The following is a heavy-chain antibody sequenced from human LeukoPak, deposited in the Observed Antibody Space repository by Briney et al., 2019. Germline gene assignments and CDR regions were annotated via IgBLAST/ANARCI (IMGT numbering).Heavy chain of an antibody. J-gene: IGHJ6*03. CDR2: IYYSGST. D-gene: IGHD2-2*01. Sequence: SETLSLTCTVSGGSISSSSYYWSWIRQPPGKGLEWIGYIYYSGSTYYNPSLKSRVTISVDTSENQFSLKLSSVTAADTAVYYCARVPDCISTSCYGEYYMDVWGKGTTVTVSS. V-gene: IGHV4-30-4*08. CDR3: ARVPDCISTSCYGEYYMDV. CDR1: GGSISSSSYY.